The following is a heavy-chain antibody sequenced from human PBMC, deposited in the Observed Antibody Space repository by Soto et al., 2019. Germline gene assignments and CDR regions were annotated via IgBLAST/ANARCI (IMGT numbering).Heavy chain of an antibody. J-gene: IGHJ4*02. CDR3: ARQHYYDSSGYYTWN. D-gene: IGHD3-22*01. CDR1: GGTISSNSYC. CDR2: VHYSGST. Sequence: SETLCLTCTVSGGTISSNSYCWVWIRQPPGKGLEWIATVHYSGSTYYTPSLKSRVTISADTSNNQFSLRLNSVTAADTAVYYCARQHYYDSSGYYTWNWGQGTLVTVSS. V-gene: IGHV4-39*01.